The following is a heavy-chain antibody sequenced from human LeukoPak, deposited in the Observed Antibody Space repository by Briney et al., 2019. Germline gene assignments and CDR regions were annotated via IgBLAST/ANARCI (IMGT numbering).Heavy chain of an antibody. J-gene: IGHJ6*02. CDR3: ARDQSDGVAAADPSLYYGMDV. V-gene: IGHV3-66*02. D-gene: IGHD6-13*01. Sequence: GGSLRLSCAASGFTVSGNYMSWVRQAPGKGLEWVSVIYSGGSTYYADSVKGRFTISRDNSKNTLYLQMNSLRAEDTAVYYCARDQSDGVAAADPSLYYGMDVWGQGTTVTVSS. CDR2: IYSGGST. CDR1: GFTVSGNY.